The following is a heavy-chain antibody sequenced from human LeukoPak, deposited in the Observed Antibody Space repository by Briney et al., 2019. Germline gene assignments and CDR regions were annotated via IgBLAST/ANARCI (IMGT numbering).Heavy chain of an antibody. V-gene: IGHV3-11*04. CDR3: ARDPEGRYFDY. Sequence: AASLTLSYAASGFTFSDYYMSWIRQAPGKGLEWASYISSSGSTIYYADSVKVRFTISRDNAKNSLYLQMNSLRAEDTAVYYCARDPEGRYFDYWGQGTLVTVSS. J-gene: IGHJ4*02. CDR2: ISSSGSTI. D-gene: IGHD1-14*01. CDR1: GFTFSDYY.